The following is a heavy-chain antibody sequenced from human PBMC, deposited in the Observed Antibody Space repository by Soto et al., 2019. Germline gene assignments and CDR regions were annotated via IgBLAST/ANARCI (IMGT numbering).Heavy chain of an antibody. Sequence: GGSLRLSCAASGFTFTRYSMNWVRQAPGKGLEWVSSISSTTNYIHYGDSMKGRFTISRDNAKNSLYLEMNSLRAEDTAVHYCARESEDLTSKFDYWGQGTLVTVSS. CDR1: GFTFTRYS. V-gene: IGHV3-21*06. CDR2: ISSTTNYI. J-gene: IGHJ4*02. CDR3: ARESEDLTSKFDY.